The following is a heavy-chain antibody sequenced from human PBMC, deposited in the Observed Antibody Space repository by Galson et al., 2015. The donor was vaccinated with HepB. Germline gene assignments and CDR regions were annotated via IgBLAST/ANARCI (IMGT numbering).Heavy chain of an antibody. J-gene: IGHJ3*02. CDR2: ISAYNGNT. V-gene: IGHV1-18*04. CDR3: ARNYDILTGYYNRNFDI. Sequence: SVKVSCKASGYTFTSYGISWVRQAPGQGLEWMGWISAYNGNTNYAQKLQGRVTMTTDTSTSTAYMELRSLRSDDTAVYYCARNYDILTGYYNRNFDIWGQGTMVTVSS. D-gene: IGHD3-9*01. CDR1: GYTFTSYG.